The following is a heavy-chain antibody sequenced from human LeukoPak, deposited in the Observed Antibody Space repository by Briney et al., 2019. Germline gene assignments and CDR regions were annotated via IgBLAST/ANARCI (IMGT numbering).Heavy chain of an antibody. Sequence: GASVKVSCKASGGTFSSYAISWVRQAPGQGLEWMGGIIPIFGTANYAQKFQGRVMITADESTSTAYMELSSLRSEDTAVYYCARSMGYCSSTSCPFDYWGQGTLVTVSS. CDR2: IIPIFGTA. CDR1: GGTFSSYA. D-gene: IGHD2-2*01. V-gene: IGHV1-69*13. J-gene: IGHJ4*02. CDR3: ARSMGYCSSTSCPFDY.